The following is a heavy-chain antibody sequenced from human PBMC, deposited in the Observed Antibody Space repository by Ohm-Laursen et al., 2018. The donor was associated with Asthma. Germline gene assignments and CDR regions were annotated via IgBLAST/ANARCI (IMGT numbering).Heavy chain of an antibody. CDR2: IYYSGST. CDR1: GGSISSNSYY. CDR3: ARTLQSSVYYFDY. D-gene: IGHD3-10*01. V-gene: IGHV4-39*01. J-gene: IGHJ4*02. Sequence: TLSLTCTVSGGSISSNSYYWGWIRQPPGKGLEWIGSIYYSGSTYYNPSLKSRVTISVDTSKNQFSLKLSSVTAADTAVYYCARTLQSSVYYFDYWGQGTLVTVSS.